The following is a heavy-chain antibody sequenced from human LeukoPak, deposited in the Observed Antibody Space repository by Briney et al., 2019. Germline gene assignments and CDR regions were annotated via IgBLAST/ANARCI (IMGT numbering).Heavy chain of an antibody. CDR1: GFVFSSNS. CDR3: ATSGYSNIGY. D-gene: IGHD4-11*01. V-gene: IGHV3-48*04. CDR2: ISSSSSTI. J-gene: IGHJ4*02. Sequence: GGSLRLSCAASGFVFSSNSMIWVRQAPGKGLEWVSYISSSSSTIYYADSVKGRFTISRDNAKNSLYLQMNSLRAEDTAVYYCATSGYSNIGYWGQGTLVTVSS.